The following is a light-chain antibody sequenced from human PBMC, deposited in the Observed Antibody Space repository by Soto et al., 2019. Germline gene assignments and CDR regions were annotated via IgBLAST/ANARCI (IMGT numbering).Light chain of an antibody. CDR3: SAYTSSSTLYV. CDR1: SSDVGTYNY. CDR2: DVS. Sequence: QSVLPQPASVYGYPGQSLTISCTGTSSDVGTYNYVSWYQQHPGKAPKLIIYDVSDRPSGVSNRFSGSKSGNTAPLTISGLQAEDEEDYYCSAYTSSSTLYVYATRTKVTVL. V-gene: IGLV2-14*01. J-gene: IGLJ1*01.